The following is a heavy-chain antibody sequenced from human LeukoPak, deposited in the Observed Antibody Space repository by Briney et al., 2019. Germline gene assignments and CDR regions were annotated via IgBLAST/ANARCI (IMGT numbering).Heavy chain of an antibody. CDR1: GFTFSSFT. V-gene: IGHV3-30*04. CDR2: ISYDGSNK. CDR3: ARDRQLGTFDY. D-gene: IGHD6-6*01. J-gene: IGHJ4*02. Sequence: GGSLRLSCAASGFTFSSFTMHWVRQAPGKGLEWVAVISYDGSNKYYADSVKGPFTISRDNSKNTLYLQMNSLRAEDTAVYYCARDRQLGTFDYWGQGTLVTVSS.